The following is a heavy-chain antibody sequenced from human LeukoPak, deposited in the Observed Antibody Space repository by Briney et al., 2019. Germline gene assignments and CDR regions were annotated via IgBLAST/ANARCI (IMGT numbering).Heavy chain of an antibody. CDR2: INHSGST. CDR1: GGSFSGYY. V-gene: IGHV4-34*01. D-gene: IGHD3-10*01. CDR3: ARIRSGAFDI. J-gene: IGHJ3*02. Sequence: SETLSLTCAVYGGSFSGYYWSWIRQPPGKGLEWLGEINHSGSTNYNPSLKSRVTISVDTSKNQFSLKLSSVTAADTAVYYCARIRSGAFDIWGQGTMGTVSS.